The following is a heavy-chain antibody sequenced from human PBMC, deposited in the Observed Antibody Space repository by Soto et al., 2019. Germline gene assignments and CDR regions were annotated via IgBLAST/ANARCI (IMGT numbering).Heavy chain of an antibody. CDR1: GFTFSSYA. Sequence: GGSLRLSCAASGFTFSSYAMSWVRQAPGKGLEWVSAISGSGGSTYYADSVKGRFTISRENSKNTMYLQLNSLRAEYKDVYYCAGARRRSLQPRPADAFDTWGQGTMVTVSS. V-gene: IGHV3-23*01. CDR3: AGARRRSLQPRPADAFDT. D-gene: IGHD1-1*01. CDR2: ISGSGGST. J-gene: IGHJ3*02.